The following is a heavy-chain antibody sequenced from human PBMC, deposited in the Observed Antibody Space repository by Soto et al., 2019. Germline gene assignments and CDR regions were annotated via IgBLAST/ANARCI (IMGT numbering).Heavy chain of an antibody. CDR1: GFTFSSYG. CDR3: ARLKQDYAVV. Sequence: PGGSLRLSCAASGFTFSSYGMHWVRQAPGKGLEWVAVISYDGSNKYYADSVKGRFTISRDNSKNTLYLQMNSLRSEDTAVYYCARLKQDYAVVWGQGTLVTVSS. D-gene: IGHD3-16*01. CDR2: ISYDGSNK. J-gene: IGHJ4*02. V-gene: IGHV3-30*03.